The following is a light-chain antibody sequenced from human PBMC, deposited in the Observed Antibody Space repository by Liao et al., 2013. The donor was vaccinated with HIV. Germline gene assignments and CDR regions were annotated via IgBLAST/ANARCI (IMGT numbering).Light chain of an antibody. CDR1: KLGDKY. CDR3: QVWDKSSNHPV. J-gene: IGLJ3*02. Sequence: SYELTQPPSVSVSPGQTASITCSGDKLGDKYACWYQQKPGQSPVLVIYQDSKRPSGIPERFSGSNSGNTATLTISRVEAGDEADYYCQVWDKSSNHPVFGGGTKLTVL. CDR2: QDS. V-gene: IGLV3-1*01.